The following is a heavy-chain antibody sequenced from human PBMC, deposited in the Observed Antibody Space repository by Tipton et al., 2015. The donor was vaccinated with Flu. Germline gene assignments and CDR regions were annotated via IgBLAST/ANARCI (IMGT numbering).Heavy chain of an antibody. CDR2: IYYSGST. D-gene: IGHD6-13*01. Sequence: LSCTVSGGSISSSSYYGGWIRQPPGKGLEWIGSIYYSGSTYYNPSLKSRVTVSVDTSKNQFSLKLSSVTAADTAVYYCAREGSAGTFLYYYYGMDVWGQGTTVTVSS. CDR1: GGSISSSSYY. V-gene: IGHV4-39*07. J-gene: IGHJ6*02. CDR3: AREGSAGTFLYYYYGMDV.